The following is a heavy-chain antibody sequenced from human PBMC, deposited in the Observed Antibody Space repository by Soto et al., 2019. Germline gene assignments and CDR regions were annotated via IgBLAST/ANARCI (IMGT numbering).Heavy chain of an antibody. V-gene: IGHV4-34*01. CDR3: ARHIVVVPAATTQFDY. J-gene: IGHJ4*02. CDR2: INHSGST. D-gene: IGHD2-2*01. Sequence: SETLSLTCAVYGGSFSGYYWSWISQPPGKGLEWIGEINHSGSTNYNPSLKSRVTISVDTSKNQFSLKLSSVTAADTAVYYCARHIVVVPAATTQFDYWGQGTLVTVPQ. CDR1: GGSFSGYY.